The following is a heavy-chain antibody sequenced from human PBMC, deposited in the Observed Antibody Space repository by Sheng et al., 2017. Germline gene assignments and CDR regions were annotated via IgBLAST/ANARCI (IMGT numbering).Heavy chain of an antibody. Sequence: EVQLVESGGGLVQPGGSLRLSCAASGFTFSSYEMNWVRQAPGKGLEWVSYISSSGSTIYYADSVKGRFTISRDNAKNSLYLQMNSLRAEDTAVYYCARLYYDFWSGYPYYYYYMDVWGQGTTVTVSS. CDR2: ISSSGSTI. CDR3: ARLYYDFWSGYPYYYYYMDV. D-gene: IGHD3-3*01. CDR1: GFTFSSYE. V-gene: IGHV3-48*03. J-gene: IGHJ6*03.